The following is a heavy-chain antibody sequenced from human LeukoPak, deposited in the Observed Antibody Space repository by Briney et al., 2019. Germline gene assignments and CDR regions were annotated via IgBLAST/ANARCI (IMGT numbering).Heavy chain of an antibody. CDR1: EYTFTGYY. D-gene: IGHD6-19*01. J-gene: IGHJ4*02. CDR2: INPNSGGT. CDR3: AREEIGVAGTGFDY. V-gene: IGHV1-2*02. Sequence: ASVKVSCKASEYTFTGYYIHWVRQAPGQGLEWMGWINPNSGGTNYAQKFRDRVTMTRDTSISTAYMEVSRLTSDDTAVYYCAREEIGVAGTGFDYWGQGTLVTVSS.